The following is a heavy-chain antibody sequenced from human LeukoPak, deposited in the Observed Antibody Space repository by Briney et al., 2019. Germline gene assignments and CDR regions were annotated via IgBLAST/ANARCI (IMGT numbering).Heavy chain of an antibody. Sequence: APVKVSCKASGYTFTGYYMHWVRQAPGQGLEWMGWINPNSGGTNYAQKFQGRVTMTRDTSISTAYMELSRLRSDDTAVYYCARSDFWSGYSQPDYWGQGTLVTVSS. CDR2: INPNSGGT. D-gene: IGHD3-3*01. CDR1: GYTFTGYY. CDR3: ARSDFWSGYSQPDY. J-gene: IGHJ4*02. V-gene: IGHV1-2*02.